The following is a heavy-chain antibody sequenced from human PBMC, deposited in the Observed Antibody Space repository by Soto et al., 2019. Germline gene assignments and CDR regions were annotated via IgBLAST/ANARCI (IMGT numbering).Heavy chain of an antibody. CDR3: ARGLGYCSSTSCLLHY. D-gene: IGHD2-2*01. J-gene: IGHJ4*02. V-gene: IGHV1-8*01. CDR2: MNPNSGNT. CDR1: GYTFTSYD. Sequence: ASVKVSCKASGYTFTSYDINWVRQATGQGLEWMGWMNPNSGNTGYAQKFQGRVTMTRNTSISTAYMELSSLRSEDTAVYYCARGLGYCSSTSCLLHYWGQGTLVTVSS.